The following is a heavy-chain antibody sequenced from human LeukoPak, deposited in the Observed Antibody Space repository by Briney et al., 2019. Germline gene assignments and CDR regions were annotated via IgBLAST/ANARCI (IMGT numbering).Heavy chain of an antibody. V-gene: IGHV1-69*04. D-gene: IGHD3-10*01. CDR2: IIPILGIA. CDR1: GGTFSSYA. Sequence: SVKVSCKAFGGTFSSYAISWVRQAPGQGLEWMGRIIPILGIANSAQKSQGRVTITAYKSTSTAYKELSSLRFEDTAVYYCARVDPTMVRRVSVFDYWGQGTLVTASS. J-gene: IGHJ4*02. CDR3: ARVDPTMVRRVSVFDY.